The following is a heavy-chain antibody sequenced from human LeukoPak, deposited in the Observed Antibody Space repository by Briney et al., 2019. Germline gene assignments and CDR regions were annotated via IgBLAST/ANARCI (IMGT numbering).Heavy chain of an antibody. CDR2: ISISSSNI. V-gene: IGHV3-21*04. CDR3: AKWGDYDVLTGYYDSDY. Sequence: GGSLRLSCAASGFTFSTYSMNWVRQAPGKGLEWVSSISISSSNIYYADSVKGRFTISRDNSKNTLYLQMNSLSAEDTAIYYCAKWGDYDVLTGYYDSDYWGQGTLVTVSS. J-gene: IGHJ4*02. D-gene: IGHD3-9*01. CDR1: GFTFSTYS.